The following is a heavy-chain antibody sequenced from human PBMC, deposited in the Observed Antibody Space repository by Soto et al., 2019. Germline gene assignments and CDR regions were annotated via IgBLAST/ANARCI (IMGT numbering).Heavy chain of an antibody. D-gene: IGHD3-16*01. Sequence: PGGSLRLSCAASGFSFSTFSMTWVRQAPGKGLEWVANIKGDGSEKTYEDSVKGRFTISRDNAKNSLYLEMNSLSAEDTAVYYCARLSAHGREYYLDYWGQGTLVTVSS. J-gene: IGHJ4*02. CDR2: IKGDGSEK. CDR3: ARLSAHGREYYLDY. V-gene: IGHV3-7*03. CDR1: GFSFSTFS.